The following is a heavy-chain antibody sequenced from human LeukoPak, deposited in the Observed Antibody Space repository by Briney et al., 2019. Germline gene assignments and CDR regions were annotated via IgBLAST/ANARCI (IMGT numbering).Heavy chain of an antibody. CDR2: IYHSGST. V-gene: IGHV4-38-2*02. D-gene: IGHD1-26*01. J-gene: IGHJ4*02. CDR3: AVEFDY. CDR1: GYSISSGYY. Sequence: SETLSLTCTVSGYSISSGYYWGWIRQPPGKGLEWIGSIYHSGSTYYNPSLKSRVTISVYTSKNQFSLKLSSVTAADTAVCYCAVEFDYWGQGTLVTVSS.